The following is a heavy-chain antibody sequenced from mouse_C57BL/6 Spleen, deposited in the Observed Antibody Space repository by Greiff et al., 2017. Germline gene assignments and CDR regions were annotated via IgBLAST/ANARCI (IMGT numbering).Heavy chain of an antibody. D-gene: IGHD1-1*01. Sequence: VQLQQSGTELVKPGASVKLSCKASGYTFTGYWMHWVKQRPGQGLEWIGNINPSNGGTNYNEKFKSKATLTVDKSSSTAYMQLSSLTSEDSAVYYCARSLYYYGSSYDYFDYWGQGTTLTVSS. V-gene: IGHV1-53*01. J-gene: IGHJ2*01. CDR3: ARSLYYYGSSYDYFDY. CDR2: INPSNGGT. CDR1: GYTFTGYW.